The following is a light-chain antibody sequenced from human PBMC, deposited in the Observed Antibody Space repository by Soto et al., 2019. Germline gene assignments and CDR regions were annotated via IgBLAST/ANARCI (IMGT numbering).Light chain of an antibody. V-gene: IGLV2-8*01. J-gene: IGLJ1*01. CDR3: CSYAGSNNLPYV. CDR1: SSDVGGYNY. CDR2: EVS. Sequence: QSALTQPPSASGSPGQSVTISCTGTSSDVGGYNYVSWYQQHPGKAPKLMIYEVSKRPSGVPDRFSGSKSGNTASLTVSGLQAEDEADYYCCSYAGSNNLPYVFGTGTKLTVL.